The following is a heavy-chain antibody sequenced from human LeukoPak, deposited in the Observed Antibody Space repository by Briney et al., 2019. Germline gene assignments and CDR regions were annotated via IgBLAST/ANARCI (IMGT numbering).Heavy chain of an antibody. CDR1: GGSVSSGGYY. D-gene: IGHD2-2*01. CDR3: ASLFRTRTSCLFLDP. J-gene: IGHJ5*02. CDR2: IYYSGST. Sequence: PSETLSLTCTVSGGSVSSGGYYWSWIRQPPGKGLEWFGYIYYSGSTNYNPSLKSRVTISLDTSRNQLSLKLSSVTAADTAVYYCASLFRTRTSCLFLDPWGQGTLVTVSS. V-gene: IGHV4-61*08.